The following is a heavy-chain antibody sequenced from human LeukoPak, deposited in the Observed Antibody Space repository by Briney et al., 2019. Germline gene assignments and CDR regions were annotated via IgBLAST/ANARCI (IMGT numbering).Heavy chain of an antibody. J-gene: IGHJ5*02. CDR1: GGSFSGYY. CDR2: INHSRST. D-gene: IGHD7-27*01. Sequence: SETLSLTCAVYGGSFSGYYWSWIRQPPGKGLEWIGEINHSRSTNYNPPLKSRVTISVDTSKNQFSLKLSSVTAADTAVYYCARGVGTWFDPWGQGTLVTVSS. CDR3: ARGVGTWFDP. V-gene: IGHV4-34*01.